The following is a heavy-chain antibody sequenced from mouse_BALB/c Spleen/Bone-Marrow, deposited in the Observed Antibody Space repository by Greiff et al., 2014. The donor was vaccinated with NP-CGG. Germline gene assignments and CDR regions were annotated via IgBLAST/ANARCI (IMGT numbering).Heavy chain of an antibody. J-gene: IGHJ3*02. Sequence: EVQLQESGGGLAKPGGSLNFSGEALGFVFGSYDMFWVRQTRGKRWGGVPYISSGGGSTYYADTVKGRFTISRDNAKNTLYLQMSSLKSEDTAMYYCARQILRGFGYWGQGTPVTVSA. CDR3: ARQILRGFGY. CDR1: GFVFGSYD. D-gene: IGHD1-1*01. CDR2: ISSGGGST. V-gene: IGHV5-12-1*01.